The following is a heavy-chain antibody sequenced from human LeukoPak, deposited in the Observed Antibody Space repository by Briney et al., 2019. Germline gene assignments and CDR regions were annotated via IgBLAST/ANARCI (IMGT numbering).Heavy chain of an antibody. CDR1: GFTFSSYN. V-gene: IGHV3-21*01. CDR3: AREREQWLVRPGYYFDY. CDR2: ISSSSNYR. D-gene: IGHD6-19*01. Sequence: GGSLRLSCAVSGFTFSSYNMNWGRQAPAKGLELVSSISSSSNYRNYADSVKDRFTISRDNAKNSVYLQMNSLRAEDTAIYYCAREREQWLVRPGYYFDYWGQGTLVTVSS. J-gene: IGHJ4*02.